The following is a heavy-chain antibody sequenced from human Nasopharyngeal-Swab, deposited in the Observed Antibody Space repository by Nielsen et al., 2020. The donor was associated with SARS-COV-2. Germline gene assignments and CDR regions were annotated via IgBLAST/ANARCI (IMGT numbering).Heavy chain of an antibody. CDR3: AKGGGTTGTVGLDI. Sequence: GGSLRLSCAASGFTFRSYDMHWVRQAPGKGLEWVAVISYDGSNKYYADSVKGRFTISRDNSKNTLYLQMNSLRAEDTAVYYCAKGGGTTGTVGLDIWGQGTMVTVSS. J-gene: IGHJ3*02. CDR1: GFTFRSYD. D-gene: IGHD1-1*01. V-gene: IGHV3-30*18. CDR2: ISYDGSNK.